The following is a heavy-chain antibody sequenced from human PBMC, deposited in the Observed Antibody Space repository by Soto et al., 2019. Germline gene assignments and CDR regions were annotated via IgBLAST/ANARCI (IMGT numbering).Heavy chain of an antibody. CDR2: IYYSGST. CDR3: ARDIETIFGVVSYGMDV. J-gene: IGHJ6*02. V-gene: IGHV4-30-4*01. Sequence: SETLSLTCTVSGGSISSGDYYWSWIRQPPGKGLEWIGYIYYSGSTYYNPSLKSRVTISVDTSKNQFSLKLSSVTAADTAVYYCARDIETIFGVVSYGMDVWGQGTTVTVSS. CDR1: GGSISSGDYY. D-gene: IGHD3-3*01.